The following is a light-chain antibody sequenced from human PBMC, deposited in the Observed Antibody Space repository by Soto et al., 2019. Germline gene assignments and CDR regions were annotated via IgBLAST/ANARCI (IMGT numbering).Light chain of an antibody. CDR3: QQRSNWPPIT. V-gene: IGKV3-11*01. Sequence: EIVMTQSPATLSVSPGERGTLSCRASQSVSNNLAWYQQKPGQAPRLLIYDASNRATGIPARFSGSGSGTDFTLTISSLEPEDFAVYYCQQRSNWPPITFGQGTRLEIK. CDR1: QSVSNN. J-gene: IGKJ5*01. CDR2: DAS.